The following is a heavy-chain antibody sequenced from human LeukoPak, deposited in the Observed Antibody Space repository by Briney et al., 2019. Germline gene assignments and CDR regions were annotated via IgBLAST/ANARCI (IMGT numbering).Heavy chain of an antibody. Sequence: GGSLRLSCAASGFTFDDYAMHWVRQAPGKGLEWVSGISWNSGSIGYTDSVKGRFTISRDNAKNSLYLQMNSLRAEDTALYYCAKGPTGEWELTHFDYWGQGTLVTVSS. CDR1: GFTFDDYA. V-gene: IGHV3-9*01. CDR2: ISWNSGSI. J-gene: IGHJ4*02. CDR3: AKGPTGEWELTHFDY. D-gene: IGHD1-26*01.